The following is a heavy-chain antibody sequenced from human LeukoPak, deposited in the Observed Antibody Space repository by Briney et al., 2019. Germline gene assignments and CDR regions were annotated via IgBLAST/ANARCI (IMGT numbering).Heavy chain of an antibody. V-gene: IGHV3-13*01. J-gene: IGHJ6*02. CDR2: LGSAGDK. D-gene: IGHD3/OR15-3a*01. CDR1: GFTLSDYD. CDR3: ARAKRETSTRPWTSGMDV. Sequence: QFGGSLRLSCAASGFTLSDYDIHWVRQPIGKGLDWVSGLGSAGDKYHAGSERGRFTISREDAENSVYLQMNGLRPEDTAIYYCARAKRETSTRPWTSGMDVWGQGTRVTVSS.